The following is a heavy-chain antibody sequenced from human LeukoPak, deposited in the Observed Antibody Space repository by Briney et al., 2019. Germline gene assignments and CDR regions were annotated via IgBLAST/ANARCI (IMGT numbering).Heavy chain of an antibody. J-gene: IGHJ6*03. CDR2: IYYSGST. CDR1: GGSISSSSYY. Sequence: SETLSLTCTVSGGSISSSSYYWGWIRQPPGKGLEWIGSIYYSGSTYYNPSLKSRVTISVATSKNQFSLKLSSVTAADTAVYYCARVYGSGSYYNGYYYYYMDVWGKGTTVTISS. D-gene: IGHD3-10*01. CDR3: ARVYGSGSYYNGYYYYYMDV. V-gene: IGHV4-39*01.